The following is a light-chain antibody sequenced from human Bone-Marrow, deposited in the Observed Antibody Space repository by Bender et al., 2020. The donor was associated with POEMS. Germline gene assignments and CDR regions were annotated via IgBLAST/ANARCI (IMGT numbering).Light chain of an antibody. CDR1: TSDVGTYNL. CDR2: AGT. V-gene: IGLV2-23*01. J-gene: IGLJ2*01. CDR3: CSYAGSGIVV. Sequence: QSALTQPASVSGSPGQSITISCTGSTSDVGTYNLVAWYQQHPGKAPRLIIYAGTQRPSGISNRFSGSKYGNTASLAISWLQAEDEAYYNCCSYAGSGIVVFGGGTKLTVL.